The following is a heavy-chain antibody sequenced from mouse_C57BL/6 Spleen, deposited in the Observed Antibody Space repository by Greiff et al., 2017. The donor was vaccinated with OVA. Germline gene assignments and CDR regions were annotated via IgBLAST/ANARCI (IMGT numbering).Heavy chain of an antibody. CDR1: GYSFTGYY. CDR2: INPSTGGT. V-gene: IGHV1-42*01. J-gene: IGHJ2*01. Sequence: EVKLVESGPELVKPGASVKISCKASGYSFTGYYMNWVKQSPEKSLEWIGEINPSTGGTTYNQKFKAKATLTVDKSSSTAYMQLKSLTSEDSAVYYCARRGGNYFDYWGQGTTLTVSS. CDR3: ARRGGNYFDY.